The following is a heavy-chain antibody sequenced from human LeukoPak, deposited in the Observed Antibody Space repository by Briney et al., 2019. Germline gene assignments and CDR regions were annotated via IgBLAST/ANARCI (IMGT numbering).Heavy chain of an antibody. Sequence: SQTLSLTCAISGDSVSRDSAAWNWVRQSPSRGLEWLGRTYYRSKWYSDYAVSVKSRISINPDTTKNQFFLQLNSVTPEDTAVYYCARDERKGSGWPYFFDYWGQGILVTVSS. CDR3: ARDERKGSGWPYFFDY. CDR2: TYYRSKWYS. V-gene: IGHV6-1*01. J-gene: IGHJ4*02. CDR1: GDSVSRDSAA. D-gene: IGHD6-19*01.